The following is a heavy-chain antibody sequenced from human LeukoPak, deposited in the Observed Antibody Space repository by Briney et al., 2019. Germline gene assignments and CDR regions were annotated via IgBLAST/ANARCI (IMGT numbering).Heavy chain of an antibody. J-gene: IGHJ4*02. CDR3: ARDGYYDSSGYYNFDY. V-gene: IGHV1-69*05. CDR2: IIPIFGTA. Sequence: SVKVSCKASRGTFSSYAISWVRQAPGQGLEWMGRIIPIFGTANYAQKFQGRVTITTDESTSTAYMELSSLRSEDTAVYYCARDGYYDSSGYYNFDYWGQGTLVTVSS. CDR1: RGTFSSYA. D-gene: IGHD3-22*01.